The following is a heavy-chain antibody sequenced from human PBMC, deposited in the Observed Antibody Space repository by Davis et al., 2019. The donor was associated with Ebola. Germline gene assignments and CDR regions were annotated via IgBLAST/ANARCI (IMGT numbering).Heavy chain of an antibody. CDR3: ARVGSSWTVGYYYGMDV. D-gene: IGHD6-13*01. CDR1: GGTFSSYT. Sequence: SVKVSCKASGGTFSSYTISWVRQAPGQGLEWMGRIIPIFGTANYAQKFQGRVTITADESTSTAYMELSSLRSEDTAVYYCARVGSSWTVGYYYGMDVWGKGTTVTVSS. CDR2: IIPIFGTA. V-gene: IGHV1-69*13. J-gene: IGHJ6*04.